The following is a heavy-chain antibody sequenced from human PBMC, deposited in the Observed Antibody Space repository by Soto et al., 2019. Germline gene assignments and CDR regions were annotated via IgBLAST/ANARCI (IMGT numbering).Heavy chain of an antibody. V-gene: IGHV1-18*01. CDR3: ARCGDYTMFGVVPRVYYYGMDV. CDR1: GYTFTSYG. J-gene: IGHJ6*02. CDR2: ISAYNGNT. Sequence: ASVKVSCKASGYTFTSYGISWVRQAPGQGLEWMGWISAYNGNTNYAQKLQGRVTMTTDTSTSTAYMELRSLRSDDTAVYYCARCGDYTMFGVVPRVYYYGMDVWGQGTTVTVYS. D-gene: IGHD3-3*01.